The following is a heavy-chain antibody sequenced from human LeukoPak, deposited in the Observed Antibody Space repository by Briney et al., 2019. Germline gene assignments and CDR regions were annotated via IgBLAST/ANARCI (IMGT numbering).Heavy chain of an antibody. D-gene: IGHD6-19*01. J-gene: IGHJ3*02. V-gene: IGHV1-8*03. CDR1: GYTFTSYD. Sequence: ASVKVSCKASGYTFTSYDINWVRQATGQGLEWMGWMNPNSGNTGYAQKFQGRVTITRNTSISTAYMELSSLRSEDTAVYYCARVYRSGWYGAFDIWGQGTMVTVSS. CDR3: ARVYRSGWYGAFDI. CDR2: MNPNSGNT.